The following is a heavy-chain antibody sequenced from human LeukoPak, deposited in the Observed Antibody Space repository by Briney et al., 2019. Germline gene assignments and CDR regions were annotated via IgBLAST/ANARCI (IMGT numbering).Heavy chain of an antibody. D-gene: IGHD6-13*01. J-gene: IGHJ4*02. CDR1: GFTFSRNA. Sequence: GGSLRLSCAASGFTFSRNAMNWVRQAPGKGLEWVSFISSSSNYMSYADSEKGRFTISRDNAKNSLYLQMNSLRAEDTAVYYCARPLDSSNNYFDYWGQGTLVTVSA. CDR2: ISSSSNYM. CDR3: ARPLDSSNNYFDY. V-gene: IGHV3-21*01.